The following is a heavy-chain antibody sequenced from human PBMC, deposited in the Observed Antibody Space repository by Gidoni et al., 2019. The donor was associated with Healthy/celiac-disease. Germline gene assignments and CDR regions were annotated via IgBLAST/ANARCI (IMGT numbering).Heavy chain of an antibody. D-gene: IGHD4-17*01. J-gene: IGHJ6*02. CDR2: ISYGGSNK. Sequence: QVQLVESGGGVVQPGRSLRFYCAASGFTSSSYAMNWVRQAPGKGLEGVAVISYGGSNKYYADSVKGRFTISRDNSKNTLYLQMNSLRADDTAGYYCARPTRDYVVFYYGMDVWGQGTTVTVSS. V-gene: IGHV3-30-3*01. CDR3: ARPTRDYVVFYYGMDV. CDR1: GFTSSSYA.